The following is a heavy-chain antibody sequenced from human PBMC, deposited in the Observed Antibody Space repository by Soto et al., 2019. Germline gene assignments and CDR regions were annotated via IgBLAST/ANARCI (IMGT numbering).Heavy chain of an antibody. Sequence: QITLKESGPTLVKPTQTLTLTCTFSGFSLSTPGVGVGWIRQPPGKALEWLALIYWDDDKRYSPSLKSRLTIAKATSKNQVVLTTTNMDPVDTATYYGAHRPYNFGQYYFDYWGQGTLVTVSS. CDR1: GFSLSTPGVG. J-gene: IGHJ4*02. D-gene: IGHD3-3*01. V-gene: IGHV2-5*02. CDR2: IYWDDDK. CDR3: AHRPYNFGQYYFDY.